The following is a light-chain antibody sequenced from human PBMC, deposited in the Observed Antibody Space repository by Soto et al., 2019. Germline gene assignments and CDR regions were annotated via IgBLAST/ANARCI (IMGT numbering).Light chain of an antibody. CDR1: SSDVGSYKF. CDR2: EGS. J-gene: IGLJ2*01. Sequence: QPVLTQPASVSGSPGQSITMSCTGTSSDVGSYKFVSWYQQHPGKAPKLMIYEGSKRPSGVSNRFSGSKSGNTASLTVSGLQTEDEADYYCCSYAGSTSSVVFGGGTKLTVL. CDR3: CSYAGSTSSVV. V-gene: IGLV2-23*01.